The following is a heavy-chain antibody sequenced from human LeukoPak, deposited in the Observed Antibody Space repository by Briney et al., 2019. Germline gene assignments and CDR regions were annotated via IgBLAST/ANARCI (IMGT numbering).Heavy chain of an antibody. CDR1: GFTFRNYM. D-gene: IGHD1-26*01. CDR3: AKLREWELPDLFDY. Sequence: GGSLRLSCAASGFTFRNYMMHWVRQAPGKGLDWVAVILEDGSIQHYADSVKGRFTISRDNSKNTLYLQMNSLRAEDTAVYYCAKLREWELPDLFDYWGQGTLVTVSS. CDR2: ILEDGSIQ. J-gene: IGHJ4*02. V-gene: IGHV3-30*18.